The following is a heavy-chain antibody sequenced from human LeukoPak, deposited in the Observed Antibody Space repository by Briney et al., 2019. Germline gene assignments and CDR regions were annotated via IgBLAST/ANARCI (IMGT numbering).Heavy chain of an antibody. V-gene: IGHV3-23*01. CDR2: ISGSGGST. Sequence: PGGSLRLSCAASGFTFSSYAMSWVRQAPGKGLEWVSTISGSGGSTYYADSVKGRFTISRDNSKNTLYLQMNSLRAEDRAVYYCATNVRGVIIAPFDYWGQGTLVTVSS. CDR3: ATNVRGVIIAPFDY. J-gene: IGHJ4*02. CDR1: GFTFSSYA. D-gene: IGHD3-10*02.